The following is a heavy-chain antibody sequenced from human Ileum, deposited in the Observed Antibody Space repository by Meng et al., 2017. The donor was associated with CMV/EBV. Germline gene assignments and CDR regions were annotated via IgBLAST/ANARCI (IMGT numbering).Heavy chain of an antibody. CDR3: AHKAPADGILDS. CDR2: IYWDNTK. V-gene: IGHV2-5*02. Sequence: QIHLQGPGPPLVKPTQPLTRTCTFSGFSLTTSGVGVGWFRQPPGKALEWLALIYWDNTKHYSPSLNSRLSITRDTSKNQVVLTMTTMDPVDTATYYCAHKAPADGILDSWGQGALVTVSS. J-gene: IGHJ4*02. CDR1: GFSLTTSGVG. D-gene: IGHD6-13*01.